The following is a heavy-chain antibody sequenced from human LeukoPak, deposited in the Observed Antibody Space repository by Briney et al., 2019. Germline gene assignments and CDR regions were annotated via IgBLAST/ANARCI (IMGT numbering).Heavy chain of an antibody. J-gene: IGHJ5*02. CDR1: GGTFSSYA. D-gene: IGHD1-14*01. Sequence: ASVKVSCKASGGTFSSYAISWVRQAPRQGLEWMGRIIPILGIANYAQKFQGRVTITADKSTSTAYMELSSLRSEDTAVYYCARDKTRNDLDPWGQGTLVTVSS. CDR3: ARDKTRNDLDP. CDR2: IIPILGIA. V-gene: IGHV1-69*04.